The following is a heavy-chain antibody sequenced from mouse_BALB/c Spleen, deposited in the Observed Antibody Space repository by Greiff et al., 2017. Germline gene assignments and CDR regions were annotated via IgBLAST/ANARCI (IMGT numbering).Heavy chain of an antibody. CDR2: IYPYNGGT. D-gene: IGHD2-1*01. J-gene: IGHJ2*01. CDR1: GYTFTDYN. Sequence: VQLKESGPELVKPGASVKISCKASGYTFTDYNMHWVKQSHGKSLEWIGYIYPYNGGTGYNQKFKSKATLTVDNSSSTAYMELRSLTSEDSAVYYCARRYGNYVDYFDYWGQGTTLTVSS. CDR3: ARRYGNYVDYFDY. V-gene: IGHV1S29*02.